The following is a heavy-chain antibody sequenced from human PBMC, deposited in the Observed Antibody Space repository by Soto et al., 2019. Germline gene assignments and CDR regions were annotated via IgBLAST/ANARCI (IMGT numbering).Heavy chain of an antibody. J-gene: IGHJ4*02. CDR2: MSGSGGST. CDR3: AKEGSTPMFLFDS. CDR1: GFAFSDYV. V-gene: IGHV3-23*01. D-gene: IGHD2-2*01. Sequence: HPGGSLRLSCVASGFAFSDYVVSWVRQAQGKGLEWISGMSGSGGSTYYAESVKGRFIISRDNSKNTLYLQMNSLRTEDTAVYYCAKEGSTPMFLFDSWGLGTLVTVSS.